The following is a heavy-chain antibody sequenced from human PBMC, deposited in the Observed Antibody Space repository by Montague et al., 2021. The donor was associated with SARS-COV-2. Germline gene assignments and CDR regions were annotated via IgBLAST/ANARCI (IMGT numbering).Heavy chain of an antibody. CDR1: GSISGYY. CDR3: ARQYIGYNRRFDY. CDR2: ISSSGGI. Sequence: SETLSLTCTVSGSISGYYWTWIRQSAGKGLEWIGRISSSGGIDYNASIKSRVTMSLDTSKIQLSLKLSSVTAADTAVYYCARQYIGYNRRFDYWGQGALVTVSP. J-gene: IGHJ4*02. V-gene: IGHV4-4*07. D-gene: IGHD5-12*01.